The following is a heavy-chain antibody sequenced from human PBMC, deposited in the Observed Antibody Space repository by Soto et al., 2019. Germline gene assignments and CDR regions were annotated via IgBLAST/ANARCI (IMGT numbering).Heavy chain of an antibody. CDR1: GGSVSSRSYF. CDR2: IYYNGST. D-gene: IGHD2-15*01. J-gene: IGHJ5*02. V-gene: IGHV4-39*01. Sequence: QVQVQESGPGLVKPSDTLSLTCTVSGGSVSSRSYFWGWIHQSPGKGLEWIGTIYYNGSTYYNPSLKSRVTLSVDTSRNHFSLKLTSVTASDTALYYCARQRVVPATPTNWFDPWGQGTLVTVSS. CDR3: ARQRVVPATPTNWFDP.